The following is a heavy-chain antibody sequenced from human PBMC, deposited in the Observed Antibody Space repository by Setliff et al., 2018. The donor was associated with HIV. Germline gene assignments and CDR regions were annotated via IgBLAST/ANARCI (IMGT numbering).Heavy chain of an antibody. CDR1: GFTFSDYS. J-gene: IGHJ6*02. CDR2: ISSISTTT. CDR3: AKGGRGDYYGMDV. Sequence: GGSLRLSCEASGFTFSDYSMNWVRQAPGKGLEWISYISSISTTTHYADSVKGRFTITRDNAKDSLYLQMNSLRAEDTAVYFCAKGGRGDYYGMDVWGQGTTVTVSS. D-gene: IGHD3-10*01. V-gene: IGHV3-48*01.